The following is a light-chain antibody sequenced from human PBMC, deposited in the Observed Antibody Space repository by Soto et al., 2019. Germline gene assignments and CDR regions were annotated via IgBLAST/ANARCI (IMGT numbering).Light chain of an antibody. CDR1: SSDVGGYNY. J-gene: IGLJ1*01. CDR2: EVS. V-gene: IGLV2-8*01. CDR3: SSYAGSNNV. Sequence: QSALTQPPSASGSPGQSVTISCTGTSSDVGGYNYVFWYQQHPGKAPKLMIYEVSKRPSGVPDRFSGSKSGNTASLTVSGLQAEDEADYYCSSYAGSNNVFGTGTKLTVL.